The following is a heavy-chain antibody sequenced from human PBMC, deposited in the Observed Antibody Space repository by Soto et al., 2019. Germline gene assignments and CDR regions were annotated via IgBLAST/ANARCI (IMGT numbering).Heavy chain of an antibody. CDR2: VSQSGNT. J-gene: IGHJ5*02. V-gene: IGHV4-4*02. CDR3: AREVPGLREVNRNWFDP. D-gene: IGHD3-10*01. CDR1: GDSISGSYW. Sequence: SETLSLTCTVSGDSISGSYWWSWVRQTPGKGLEWIGEVSQSGNTNYNPSLMSRLTISVDKSKNQFSLRLTYVTAADTGIYYCAREVPGLREVNRNWFDPWGQGTLVT.